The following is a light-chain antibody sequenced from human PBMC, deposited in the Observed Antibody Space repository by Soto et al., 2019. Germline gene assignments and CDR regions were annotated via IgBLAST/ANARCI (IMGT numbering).Light chain of an antibody. Sequence: QSVLTQPPSVSGASGERVTISCTGTSSNIGAGYNVHWFQQLPGTAPKLLIYANSNRPSGVPDRFSGSKSGTSASLAITGLQAEDEADYYCQSYDTSLSVVFGGGTKLTVL. J-gene: IGLJ2*01. CDR1: SSNIGAGYN. CDR2: ANS. V-gene: IGLV1-40*01. CDR3: QSYDTSLSVV.